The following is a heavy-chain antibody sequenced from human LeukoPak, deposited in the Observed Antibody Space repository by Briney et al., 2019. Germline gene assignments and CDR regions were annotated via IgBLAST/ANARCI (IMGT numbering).Heavy chain of an antibody. D-gene: IGHD3-10*02. CDR3: AELGITMIGGV. CDR2: ISSSGSTI. Sequence: WGSLRLSCAASGFNFSNYAMHWVRQAPGKGLEWVSYISSSGSTIYYADSVKGRFTISRDNAKNSLYLQMNSLRAEDTAVYYCAELGITMIGGVWGKGTTVTISS. J-gene: IGHJ6*04. V-gene: IGHV3-48*03. CDR1: GFNFSNYA.